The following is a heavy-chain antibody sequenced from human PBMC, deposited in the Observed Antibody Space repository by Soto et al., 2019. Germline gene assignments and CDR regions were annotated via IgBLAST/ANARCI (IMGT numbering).Heavy chain of an antibody. D-gene: IGHD5-18*01. V-gene: IGHV4-39*01. CDR3: ARRPRGYSYGRQFDD. J-gene: IGHJ4*02. CDR1: GGSISSSSYY. Sequence: PSETLSLTCTVSGGSISSSSYYWGWIRQPPGKGLEWIGSIYYSGSTYYNPSLKSRVTISVDTSKSQFSLKLSSVTAADTAVYYCARRPRGYSYGRQFDDWGQGTLVTVSS. CDR2: IYYSGST.